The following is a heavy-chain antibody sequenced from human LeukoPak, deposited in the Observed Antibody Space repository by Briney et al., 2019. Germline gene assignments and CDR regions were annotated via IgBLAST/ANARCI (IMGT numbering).Heavy chain of an antibody. D-gene: IGHD3-16*01. CDR1: GFTCDDYA. Sequence: PGGSLRLSCAASGFTCDDYAMHWVRQAPGKGLEWVSLISWDGGSTYYADSVKGRFTISRDNSKDSLYLQRNSLRAEDTALYYCAKRDYDRGHSYYYYLDVWGNGTPVTVSS. CDR2: ISWDGGST. CDR3: AKRDYDRGHSYYYYLDV. V-gene: IGHV3-43D*03. J-gene: IGHJ6*03.